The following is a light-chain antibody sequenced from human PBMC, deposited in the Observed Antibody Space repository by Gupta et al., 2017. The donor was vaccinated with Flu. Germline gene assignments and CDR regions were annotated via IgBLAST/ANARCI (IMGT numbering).Light chain of an antibody. V-gene: IGLV3-21*02. J-gene: IGLJ2*01. Sequence: SYVLTQPPSVSVAPGQTARITCGGNNIGSTGVHWYQQKPGQATVLVVYDDSDRPSGSPERFSGSNSGTTATLTISRVEVGEEADYYCQVWDSADDHPVVFGGGTKLTVL. CDR3: QVWDSADDHPVV. CDR1: NIGSTG. CDR2: DDS.